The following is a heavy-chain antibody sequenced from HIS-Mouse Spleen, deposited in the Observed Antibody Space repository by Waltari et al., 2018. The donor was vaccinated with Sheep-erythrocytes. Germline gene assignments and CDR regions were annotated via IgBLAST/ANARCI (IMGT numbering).Heavy chain of an antibody. J-gene: IGHJ4*02. CDR3: ARVSVAARFDY. D-gene: IGHD6-6*01. CDR2: IYYSGST. V-gene: IGHV4-39*07. Sequence: QLQLQESGPGLVKPSETLSLTGTVSGGSISSSSYYWGWIRQPPGKGLEWIGSIYYSGSTYYNPSLKSRVTISVDTSKNQFSLKLSSVTAADTAVYYCARVSVAARFDYWGQGTLVTVSS. CDR1: GGSISSSSYY.